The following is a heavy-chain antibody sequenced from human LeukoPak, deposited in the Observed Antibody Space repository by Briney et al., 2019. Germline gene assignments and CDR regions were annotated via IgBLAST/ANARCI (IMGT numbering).Heavy chain of an antibody. CDR3: ARGLWWLGAFDI. CDR2: TNHSGST. D-gene: IGHD2-15*01. Sequence: SETLSLTCAVYGGSFSGYYWSWIRQPPGKGLEWIGETNHSGSTNYNPSLKSRVTISVDTSKNQFSLKLSSVTAADTAVYYCARGLWWLGAFDIWGQGTMVTVSS. V-gene: IGHV4-34*01. CDR1: GGSFSGYY. J-gene: IGHJ3*02.